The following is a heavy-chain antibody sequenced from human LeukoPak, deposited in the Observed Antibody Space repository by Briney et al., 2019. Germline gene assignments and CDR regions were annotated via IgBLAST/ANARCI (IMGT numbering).Heavy chain of an antibody. CDR3: ARDPSDSSPSFDL. D-gene: IGHD3-22*01. Sequence: SETLSLTCTVSGGSISSSSYYWGWIRQPPGKGLEWIGSIYYSGSTYYNPSLKSRVTISVDTSKNQFSLKLSSVTAADTAVYYCARDPSDSSPSFDLWGRGTLVTVSS. CDR1: GGSISSSSYY. V-gene: IGHV4-39*07. J-gene: IGHJ2*01. CDR2: IYYSGST.